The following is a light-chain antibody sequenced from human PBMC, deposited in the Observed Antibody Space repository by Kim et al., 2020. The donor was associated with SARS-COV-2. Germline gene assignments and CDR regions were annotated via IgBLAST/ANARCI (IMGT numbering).Light chain of an antibody. CDR3: NSRDSNDNVV. V-gene: IGLV3-19*01. CDR1: SLRSYY. CDR2: GKN. Sequence: SSELTQDPAVSVALGQTVSITCQGDSLRSYYATWYQQKPGQAPILVIYGKNNRPSGIPYRFSGSSSGNTASLTITGTQAGDEADYYCNSRDSNDNVVFGG. J-gene: IGLJ2*01.